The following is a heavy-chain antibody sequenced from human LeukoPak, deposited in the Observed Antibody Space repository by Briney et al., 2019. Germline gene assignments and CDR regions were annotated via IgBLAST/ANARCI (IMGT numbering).Heavy chain of an antibody. CDR2: FDPEDGET. V-gene: IGHV1-24*01. D-gene: IGHD1-14*01. J-gene: IGHJ6*03. CDR1: GYTLTELS. CDR3: ATVTPRYRDDYYYMDV. Sequence: GASVKVSCKVSGYTLTELSMHWVRQAPGKGLEWMGGFDPEDGETIYAQKFQGRVTMTEDTSTDTAYMELSSLRSEDTAVYYCATVTPRYRDDYYYMDVWGKGTTVTVSS.